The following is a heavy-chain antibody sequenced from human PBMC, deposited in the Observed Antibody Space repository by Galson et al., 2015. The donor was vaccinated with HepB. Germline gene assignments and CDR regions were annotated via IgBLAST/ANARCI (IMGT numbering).Heavy chain of an antibody. V-gene: IGHV4-39*07. CDR1: GGSISSSSYY. D-gene: IGHD2-21*02. J-gene: IGHJ4*02. CDR3: ARSLIVVVTASIDY. CDR2: IYYSGST. Sequence: SETLSLTCTVSGGSISSSSYYWGWIRQPPGKGLEWIGSIYYSGSTYYNPSLKSRVTISVDTSKNQFSLKLSSVTAADTAVYYCARSLIVVVTASIDYWGQGTLVTVSS.